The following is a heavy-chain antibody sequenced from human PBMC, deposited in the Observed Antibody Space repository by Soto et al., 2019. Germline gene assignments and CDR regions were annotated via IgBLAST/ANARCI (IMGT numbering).Heavy chain of an antibody. Sequence: QVQLQESGPGLVKPSETLSLTCTVFGGSVNGYYWTWIRQPAGKGLEWIGRIYSSGITKYNPSLKSRVTMSLDASRIQFSLNLTSATAADTAVYYCARGKRFSDWFDPWGQGTLVTVSS. CDR1: GGSVNGYY. CDR2: IYSSGIT. CDR3: ARGKRFSDWFDP. J-gene: IGHJ5*02. V-gene: IGHV4-4*07. D-gene: IGHD3-3*01.